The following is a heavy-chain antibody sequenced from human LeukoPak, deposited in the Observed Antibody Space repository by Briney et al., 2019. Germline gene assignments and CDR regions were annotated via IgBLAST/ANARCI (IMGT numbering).Heavy chain of an antibody. V-gene: IGHV4-39*07. J-gene: IGHJ6*03. CDR2: IYYSGST. CDR3: ARGGVVTPNYYYYYMDV. CDR1: GGSISSSSYY. Sequence: SETLSLTCTVSGGSISSSSYYWGWIRQPPGRGLEWIGNIYYSGSTYYNPSLKSRVTISVDTSKNQFSLKLSSVTAADTAVYYCARGGVVTPNYYYYYMDVWGKGTTVTVSS. D-gene: IGHD4-23*01.